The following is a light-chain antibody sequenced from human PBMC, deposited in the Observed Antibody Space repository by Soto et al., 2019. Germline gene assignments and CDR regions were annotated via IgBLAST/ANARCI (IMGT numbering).Light chain of an antibody. V-gene: IGKV3D-15*01. J-gene: IGKJ4*01. CDR1: QNVGRD. CDR2: GAS. Sequence: EIVMTQSPASLSVSPGERATLSCRAAQNVGRDLAWYQQKPGQAPRLLIYGASTRATSIPARFPGSGSGTEFTLTISSLQSEDSAVYHCQQYINWPLTFGGGTKVEIK. CDR3: QQYINWPLT.